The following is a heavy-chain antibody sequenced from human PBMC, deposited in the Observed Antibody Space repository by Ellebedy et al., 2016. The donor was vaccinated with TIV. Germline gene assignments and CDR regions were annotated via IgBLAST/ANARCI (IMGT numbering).Heavy chain of an antibody. Sequence: MPSETLSLTCTVSGTTLTTGSYYWSWVRQPPGNRLEWIGYGYYTGATRYSPSLKSRVTISLDTSQNQFSLNLNSVTAADTAVYYCARGYAGYDFDPWGQGILVTVSS. CDR3: ARGYAGYDFDP. D-gene: IGHD5-12*01. CDR1: GTTLTTGSYY. V-gene: IGHV4-61*01. CDR2: GYYTGAT. J-gene: IGHJ5*02.